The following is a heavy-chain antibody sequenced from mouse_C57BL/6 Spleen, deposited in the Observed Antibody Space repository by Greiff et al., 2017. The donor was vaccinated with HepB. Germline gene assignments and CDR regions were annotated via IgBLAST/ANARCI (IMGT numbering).Heavy chain of an antibody. CDR2: ISYDGSN. J-gene: IGHJ4*01. CDR3: ARVVDGYFYAMDY. V-gene: IGHV3-6*01. CDR1: GYSITSGYY. D-gene: IGHD2-3*01. Sequence: DVKLQESGPGLVKPSQSLSLTCSVTGYSITSGYYWNWIRQFPGNKLEWMGYISYDGSNNYNPSLKNRISITRDTSKNQFFLKLNSVTTEDTATYYCARVVDGYFYAMDYWGQGTSVTVSS.